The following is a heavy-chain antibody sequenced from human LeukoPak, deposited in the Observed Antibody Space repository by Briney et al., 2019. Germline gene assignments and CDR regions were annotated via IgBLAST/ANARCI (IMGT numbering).Heavy chain of an antibody. CDR2: INHSGST. CDR1: GGSFSGYY. D-gene: IGHD3-22*01. Sequence: SETLSLTCAVYGGSFSGYYWSWIRQPPGKGLEWIGEINHSGSTNYNPSLKSRVTISVDTSQNQFSLKLSSVTAADTAVYYCARGRRITMIVVVIFHPFDYWGQGTLVTVSS. CDR3: ARGRRITMIVVVIFHPFDY. V-gene: IGHV4-34*01. J-gene: IGHJ4*02.